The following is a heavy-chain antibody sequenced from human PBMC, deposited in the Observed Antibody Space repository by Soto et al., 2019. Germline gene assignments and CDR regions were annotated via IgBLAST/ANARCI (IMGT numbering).Heavy chain of an antibody. V-gene: IGHV3-9*01. D-gene: IGHD2-21*01. Sequence: PWGSLRLSCADSGFTFDDYAMHWVRQAPGKGLEWVSGSSWNSVNIGYADSVKGRFTISRDNAKNSLFLQMNSLRAEDTAFYYCAKGHGLLQPNFDYWGQGTRVTV. CDR3: AKGHGLLQPNFDY. CDR2: SSWNSVNI. J-gene: IGHJ4*02. CDR1: GFTFDDYA.